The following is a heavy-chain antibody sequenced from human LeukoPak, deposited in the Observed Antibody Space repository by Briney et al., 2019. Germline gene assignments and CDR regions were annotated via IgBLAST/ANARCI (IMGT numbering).Heavy chain of an antibody. CDR1: GGSFSSYY. CDR3: ARNYDSSGYYLLFDY. Sequence: SETLSLTCTVSGGSFSSYYWSWVRQPPGKGLEWIGYIYYSGSTYYNPSLKSRVTISVDTSKNQFSLKLSSVTAADTAVYYCARNYDSSGYYLLFDYWGQGTLVTVSS. V-gene: IGHV4-59*08. D-gene: IGHD3-22*01. CDR2: IYYSGST. J-gene: IGHJ4*02.